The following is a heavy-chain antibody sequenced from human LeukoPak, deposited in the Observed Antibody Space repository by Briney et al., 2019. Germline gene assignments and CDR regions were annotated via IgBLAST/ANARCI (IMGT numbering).Heavy chain of an antibody. D-gene: IGHD3-22*01. CDR3: ARVPYYYDSSGYLDY. V-gene: IGHV1-69*13. Sequence: SVKVSCKASGGTFSSYAISWVRQAPGQGLEWMGGIIPIFGTANYAQKFQGRVTITADESTSTAYMELRSLRSDDTAVYYCARVPYYYDSSGYLDYWGQGTLVTVSS. CDR2: IIPIFGTA. CDR1: GGTFSSYA. J-gene: IGHJ4*02.